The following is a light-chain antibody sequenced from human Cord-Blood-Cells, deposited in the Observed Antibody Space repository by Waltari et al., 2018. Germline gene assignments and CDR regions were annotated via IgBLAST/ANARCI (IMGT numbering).Light chain of an antibody. CDR3: CSYAGSSTWV. CDR2: EGS. CDR1: RRDVGSYNI. J-gene: IGLJ3*02. V-gene: IGLV2-23*01. Sequence: QSALTQPASVSGPPGQSIPISCTGTRRDVGSYNIVSWYQQHPGKAPKLMIYEGSKRPSGVSNRVSCSKAGNTASLTISELQAEDEADYYCCSYAGSSTWVFGGGTKLTVL.